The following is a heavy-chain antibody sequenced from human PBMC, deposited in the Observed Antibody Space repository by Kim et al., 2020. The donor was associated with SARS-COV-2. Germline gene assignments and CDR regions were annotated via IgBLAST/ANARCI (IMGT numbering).Heavy chain of an antibody. CDR2: MFYSGST. V-gene: IGHV4-59*01. CDR1: GGSINNYY. D-gene: IGHD5-12*01. J-gene: IGHJ4*02. CDR3: ARGGVATIWSY. Sequence: SETLSLTCTVSGGSINNYYWSWIRQPLGKGLEGIGYMFYSGSTNYNPSLKSRVTMSVDTSKNQFSLNLTSVTPADTAVYYCARGGVATIWSYWGQGTLV.